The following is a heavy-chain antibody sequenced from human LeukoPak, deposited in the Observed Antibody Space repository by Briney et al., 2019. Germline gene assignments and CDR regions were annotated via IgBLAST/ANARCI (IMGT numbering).Heavy chain of an antibody. J-gene: IGHJ3*02. CDR1: GFTFSSYA. CDR2: INSDGSST. Sequence: GGSLRLSCAASGFTFSSYAMSWVRQAPGKGLVWVSRINSDGSSTSYADSVKGRFTISRDNAKNSLYLQMNSLRAEDTAVYYCAMGTKRDAFDIWGQGTMVTVSS. D-gene: IGHD7-27*01. CDR3: AMGTKRDAFDI. V-gene: IGHV3-74*01.